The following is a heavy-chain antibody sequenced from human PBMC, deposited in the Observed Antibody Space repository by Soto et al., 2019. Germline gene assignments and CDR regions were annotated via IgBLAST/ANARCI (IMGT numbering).Heavy chain of an antibody. Sequence: PGESLKISCKGSGYSFTSYWISWVRQMPGKGLEWMGRIDPSDSYTNYSPSFQGHVTISADKSISTAYLQWSSLKASDTAMYYCARTRLAPALYYHGMDVWGQGTMVTVSS. CDR3: ARTRLAPALYYHGMDV. V-gene: IGHV5-10-1*01. CDR1: GYSFTSYW. J-gene: IGHJ6*02. CDR2: IDPSDSYT. D-gene: IGHD2-2*01.